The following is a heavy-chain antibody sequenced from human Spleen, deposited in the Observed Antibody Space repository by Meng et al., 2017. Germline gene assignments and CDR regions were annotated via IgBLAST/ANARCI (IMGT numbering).Heavy chain of an antibody. D-gene: IGHD3-22*01. J-gene: IGHJ4*02. CDR3: ARGPSIHYYDSSGYRLDY. CDR1: GYTFPSHG. CDR2: ISTYNGNT. Sequence: ASVKVSCKASGYTFPSHGISWVRQAPGQGLEWMGWISTYNGNTNYAQKLQGRVTMSTDTSTSTDYMELRSLRSDDTAVYYCARGPSIHYYDSSGYRLDYWGQGTLVTVSS. V-gene: IGHV1-18*01.